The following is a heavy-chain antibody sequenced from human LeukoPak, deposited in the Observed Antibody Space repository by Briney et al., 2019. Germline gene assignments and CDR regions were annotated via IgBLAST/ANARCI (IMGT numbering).Heavy chain of an antibody. J-gene: IGHJ4*02. D-gene: IGHD5-18*01. Sequence: GGSLRLSCAASGFTFSSYWMSWVRQAPGKGLEWVANIKQDGSEKYYVDSVKGRFTISRDNAKNSLYLQMNSLRAEDTAVYYCARGLLYSYDTRPSYYFDYWGQGTLVTVSS. CDR1: GFTFSSYW. CDR2: IKQDGSEK. CDR3: ARGLLYSYDTRPSYYFDY. V-gene: IGHV3-7*01.